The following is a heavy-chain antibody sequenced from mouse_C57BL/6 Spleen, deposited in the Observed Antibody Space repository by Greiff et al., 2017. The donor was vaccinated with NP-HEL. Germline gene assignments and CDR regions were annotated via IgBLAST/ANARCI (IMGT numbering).Heavy chain of an antibody. Sequence: QVQLQQPGAELVKPGASVKLSCKASGYTFTSYWMHWVKQRPGQGLEWIGMIHPNSGSTNYNEKFKSKATLTVDKSSSTAYMQLSSLHARWPATVVDYWYFDVWGTGTTVTVSS. CDR3: YWYFDV. V-gene: IGHV1-64*01. J-gene: IGHJ1*03. CDR2: IHPNSGST. CDR1: GYTFTSYW. D-gene: IGHD1-1*01.